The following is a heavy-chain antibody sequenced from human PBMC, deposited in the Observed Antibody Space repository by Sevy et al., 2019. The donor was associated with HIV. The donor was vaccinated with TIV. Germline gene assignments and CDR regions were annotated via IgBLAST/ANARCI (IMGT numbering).Heavy chain of an antibody. Sequence: GGSLRLSCAGSGFNFNNYSMNWVRQTPGKRLEWVSYISSTSRTKYYEESVKGRFTISRDNAKNSLYLQMNSLRAEDTAVYYCAVVAEGYWGQGTLVTVSS. CDR3: AVVAEGY. V-gene: IGHV3-48*01. CDR1: GFNFNNYS. J-gene: IGHJ4*02. CDR2: ISSTSRTK. D-gene: IGHD6-13*01.